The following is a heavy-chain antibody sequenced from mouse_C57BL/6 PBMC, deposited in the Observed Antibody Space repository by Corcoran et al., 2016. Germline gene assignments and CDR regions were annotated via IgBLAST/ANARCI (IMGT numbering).Heavy chain of an antibody. D-gene: IGHD1-1*01. J-gene: IGHJ2*01. CDR1: GYTFTDYY. CDR3: ARGMLYYDGSSAYYFDY. CDR2: INPNNGGT. Sequence: EVQLQQSGPELVKPGASVKISCKASGYTFTDYYMNWVKQSHGKSLEWIGDINPNNGGTSYNQKFKGKATLTVDKSSSTAYMELRSLPSEDSAVYYCARGMLYYDGSSAYYFDYWGQGTTLTVSS. V-gene: IGHV1-26*01.